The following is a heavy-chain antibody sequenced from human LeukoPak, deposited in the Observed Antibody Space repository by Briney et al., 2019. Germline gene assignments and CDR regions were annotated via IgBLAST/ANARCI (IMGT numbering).Heavy chain of an antibody. Sequence: SQTLSLTCTVSGGSISSGSYYWSWIRQPAGKGLEWIGRIYTSGSTNYNPSLKSRVTISVDTSKNQFSLQLNSVTPEDTAVYYCARDVAAGAGTPFDYWGQGTLVTVSS. CDR3: ARDVAAGAGTPFDY. V-gene: IGHV4-61*02. J-gene: IGHJ4*02. D-gene: IGHD6-19*01. CDR1: GGSISSGSYY. CDR2: IYTSGST.